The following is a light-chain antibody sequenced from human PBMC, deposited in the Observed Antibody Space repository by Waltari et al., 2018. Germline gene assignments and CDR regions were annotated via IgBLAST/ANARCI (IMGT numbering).Light chain of an antibody. CDR1: SSDVGGYNY. CDR3: SSYASSTTRV. CDR2: GVS. Sequence: PASVSGSPGQSITISCNGTSSDVGGYNYVSWYQQHLGKAPKLMIYGVSNRPSGVSARFSGSKSGNTASLTISGLQAEDEADYYCSSYASSTTRVFGSGTKVTVL. J-gene: IGLJ1*01. V-gene: IGLV2-14*01.